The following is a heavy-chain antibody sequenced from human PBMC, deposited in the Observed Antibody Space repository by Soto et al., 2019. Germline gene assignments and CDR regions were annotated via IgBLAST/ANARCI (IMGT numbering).Heavy chain of an antibody. Sequence: ASVKVSCKASGYTFTGYYMHWVRQAPGQGLEWMGWINPNSGGTNYAQKFQGWVTMTRDTSISTAYMELSRLRSDDTAVYYCARDLPEIGFCISTSCFERGGVGYFDYWGQGTLVTVSS. CDR1: GYTFTGYY. CDR3: ARDLPEIGFCISTSCFERGGVGYFDY. CDR2: INPNSGGT. D-gene: IGHD2-2*01. J-gene: IGHJ4*02. V-gene: IGHV1-2*04.